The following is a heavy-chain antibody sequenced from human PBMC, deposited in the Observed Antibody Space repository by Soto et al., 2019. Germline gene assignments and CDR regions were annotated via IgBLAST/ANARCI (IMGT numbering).Heavy chain of an antibody. J-gene: IGHJ6*02. CDR2: INHSGST. D-gene: IGHD2-8*02. CDR3: ARTRGLRHHYYCGMDV. CDR1: GGSFSGYY. Sequence: SETLSLTCAVYGGSFSGYYWSWIRQPPGKGLEWIGEINHSGSTNYNPSLKSRVTISVDTSKNQFSLKLSSVTAADTAVYYCARTRGLRHHYYCGMDVWGQGTTVTVS. V-gene: IGHV4-34*01.